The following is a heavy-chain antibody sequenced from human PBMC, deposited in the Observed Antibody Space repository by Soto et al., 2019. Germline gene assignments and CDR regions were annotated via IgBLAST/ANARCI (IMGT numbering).Heavy chain of an antibody. V-gene: IGHV3-30*18. CDR3: AKLSGSWSYLNLRAGGHTDY. CDR2: ISFDGRNT. CDR1: GFTFNSYG. J-gene: IGHJ4*02. Sequence: PGGSLRLSCAASGFTFNSYGMHWVRQAPGKGLEWVVVISFDGRNTYYADSVKGRFTISRDNSKNTLYLQMTSLRAEDTAVYYCAKLSGSWSYLNLRAGGHTDYCDTRPLVTGST. D-gene: IGHD3-10*01.